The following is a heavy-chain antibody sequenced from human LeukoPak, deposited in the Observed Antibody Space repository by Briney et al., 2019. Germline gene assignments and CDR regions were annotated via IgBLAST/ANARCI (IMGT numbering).Heavy chain of an antibody. J-gene: IGHJ4*02. Sequence: PGGSLRLSCEASGFTFRNYGMSWVRKAPGKGLKWLANIKQDGSEKYYVDSVKGRFTISRDNAKNSLYLQMNSLRVEDTALYYCARDSVEASNYFDYWGQGTLVTVSP. V-gene: IGHV3-7*01. CDR1: GFTFRNYG. CDR3: ARDSVEASNYFDY. CDR2: IKQDGSEK. D-gene: IGHD4-23*01.